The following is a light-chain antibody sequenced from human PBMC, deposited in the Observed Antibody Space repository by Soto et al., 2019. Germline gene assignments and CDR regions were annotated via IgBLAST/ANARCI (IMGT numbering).Light chain of an antibody. CDR2: LEGSGSY. J-gene: IGLJ1*01. CDR1: SGHSSYI. Sequence: QPVLTQSSSASASLGSSVKLTCTLSSGHSSYIIAWHQQQPGKAPRYLMKLEGSGSYNKGSGVPDRFSGSSSGADRYLTISNLQSEDEADYYCETWDSNTSYVFGTGTKV. CDR3: ETWDSNTSYV. V-gene: IGLV4-60*03.